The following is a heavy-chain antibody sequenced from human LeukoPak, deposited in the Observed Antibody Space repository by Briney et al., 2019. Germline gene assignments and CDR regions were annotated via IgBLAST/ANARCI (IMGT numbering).Heavy chain of an antibody. CDR1: GGSISSGSYY. D-gene: IGHD2-15*01. CDR2: IYTSGST. Sequence: PSQTLSLTCTVSGGSISSGSYYWSWIRQPAGKGLEWIGRIYTSGSTNYNPSLKSRATISVDTSKNQFSLKLSPVTAADTAVYYCARERVAATNGFDYWGQGTLVTVSS. J-gene: IGHJ4*02. V-gene: IGHV4-61*02. CDR3: ARERVAATNGFDY.